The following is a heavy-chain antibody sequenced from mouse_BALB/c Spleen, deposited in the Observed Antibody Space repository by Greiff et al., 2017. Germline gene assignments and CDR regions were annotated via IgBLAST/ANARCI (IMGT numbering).Heavy chain of an antibody. V-gene: IGHV5-4*02. J-gene: IGHJ3*01. CDR1: GFTFSDYY. D-gene: IGHD2-1*01. CDR2: ISDGGSYT. Sequence: EVHLVESGGGLVKPGGSLKLSCAASGFTFSDYYMYWVRQTPEKRLEWVATISDGGSYTYYPDSVKGRFTISRDNAKNNLYLQMSSLKSEDTAMYYCAREARSYGNSWFAYWGQGTLVTVSA. CDR3: AREARSYGNSWFAY.